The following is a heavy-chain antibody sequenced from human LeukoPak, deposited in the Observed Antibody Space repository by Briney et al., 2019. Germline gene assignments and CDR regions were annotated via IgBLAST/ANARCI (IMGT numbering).Heavy chain of an antibody. D-gene: IGHD5-24*01. Sequence: GGSLRLSCAASGFTFSSYAMSWVRQAPGKGLEWVSAISGSGGSTYYADSVKGRFTISRDNTKNSLHLSMNSLRADDTAIYYCARDGFNYSPIDYWGRGILVTVSS. CDR3: ARDGFNYSPIDY. CDR2: ISGSGGST. J-gene: IGHJ4*02. CDR1: GFTFSSYA. V-gene: IGHV3-23*01.